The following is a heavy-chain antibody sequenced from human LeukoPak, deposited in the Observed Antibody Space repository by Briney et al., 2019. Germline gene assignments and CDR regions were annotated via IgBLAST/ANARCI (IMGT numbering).Heavy chain of an antibody. D-gene: IGHD6-13*01. J-gene: IGHJ4*02. Sequence: GGSLRLSCAASGFTFSSYEMNWVRQAPGKGLEWVSYISNGDGTIKYADSVRGRFTISRDNSKNTLYLQMNSLRAEDTAVYYCASIPAGSWYNGVDYWGQGTLVTVSS. CDR3: ASIPAGSWYNGVDY. CDR1: GFTFSSYE. CDR2: ISNGDGTI. V-gene: IGHV3-48*03.